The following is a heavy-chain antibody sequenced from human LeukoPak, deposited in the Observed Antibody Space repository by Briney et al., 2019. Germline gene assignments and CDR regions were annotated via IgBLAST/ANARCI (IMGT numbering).Heavy chain of an antibody. CDR3: ARDQYDSSGYYLGFDP. D-gene: IGHD3-22*01. CDR1: GYSISSGYY. V-gene: IGHV4-38-2*02. CDR2: IYHSGST. Sequence: SETLSLTCTVSGYSISSGYYWGWIRQTPGKGLEWIGSIYHSGSTYYNPSLKSRVTISVDTSKNQFSLKLSSVTAADTAVYYCARDQYDSSGYYLGFDPWGQGTPVTVSS. J-gene: IGHJ5*02.